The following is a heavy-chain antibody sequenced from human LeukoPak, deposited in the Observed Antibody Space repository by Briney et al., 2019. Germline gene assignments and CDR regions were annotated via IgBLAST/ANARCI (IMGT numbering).Heavy chain of an antibody. CDR2: ISSSSSSI. D-gene: IGHD3-10*01. CDR3: ARDQGFGEAVAFDI. J-gene: IGHJ3*02. Sequence: GGSLRLSCVASGFTFSISSMSWVRQAPGKGLEWVSYISSSSSSIYDADSVKGRFTISRDNAKNSLYLQMNSLRAEDTAVYYCARDQGFGEAVAFDIWGQGTMVTVSS. CDR1: GFTFSISS. V-gene: IGHV3-48*04.